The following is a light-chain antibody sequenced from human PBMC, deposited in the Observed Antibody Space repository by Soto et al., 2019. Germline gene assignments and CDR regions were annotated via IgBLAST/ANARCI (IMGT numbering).Light chain of an antibody. CDR2: GAS. CDR3: QQYNNWPRT. J-gene: IGKJ1*01. V-gene: IGKV3-15*01. CDR1: QSVSSN. Sequence: EIVMTQSPATLSVSPGEKATLSCRASQSVSSNLAWYRHRPGQAPRLLIYGASTRATGIPARFSGSGSGTEFTLTISGLQSEDFAVYYCQQYNNWPRTVGQGTKVDIK.